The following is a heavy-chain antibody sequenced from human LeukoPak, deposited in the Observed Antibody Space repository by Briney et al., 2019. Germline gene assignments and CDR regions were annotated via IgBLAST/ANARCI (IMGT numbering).Heavy chain of an antibody. Sequence: ASVKVFCKASGYTFTGYYMHWVRQAPGQGLEWMGWINPNSGGTNYAQKFQGKVTMTRDTSISTAYMELSRLRSDDTAVYYCAREAPSGSHAFDPWGQGTLVTVSS. V-gene: IGHV1-2*02. CDR1: GYTFTGYY. J-gene: IGHJ5*02. CDR2: INPNSGGT. CDR3: AREAPSGSHAFDP. D-gene: IGHD2-15*01.